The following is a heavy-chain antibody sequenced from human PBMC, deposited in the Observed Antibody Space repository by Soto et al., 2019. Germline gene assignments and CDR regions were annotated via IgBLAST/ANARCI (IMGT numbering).Heavy chain of an antibody. CDR1: GYTFTGYY. D-gene: IGHD3-9*01. Sequence: GASVKVSCKASGYTFTGYYMHWVRQAPGQGLEWMGWINPNSGGTNYAQKFQGWVTMTRDTSISTAYMELSRLRSDDTAVYYCARDRRQNYDILTGYDTHYYYYGMDVWGQGSTVNAP. V-gene: IGHV1-2*04. CDR2: INPNSGGT. J-gene: IGHJ6*02. CDR3: ARDRRQNYDILTGYDTHYYYYGMDV.